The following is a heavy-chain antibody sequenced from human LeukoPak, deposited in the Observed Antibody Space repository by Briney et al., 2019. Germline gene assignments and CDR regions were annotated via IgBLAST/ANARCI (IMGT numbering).Heavy chain of an antibody. Sequence: GRSLRLSCAASGFTFSSYAMHWVRQAPGKGLEWVAVISNDGSNKEYIDPVKGRFTISRDNSKNTLYLQMNSLRAEDTAVYYCPRDAGRGPSHRMTYYYYYDMDVWGQGTTVSVTS. CDR2: ISNDGSNK. J-gene: IGHJ6*02. CDR1: GFTFSSYA. CDR3: PRDAGRGPSHRMTYYYYYDMDV. V-gene: IGHV3-30*04. D-gene: IGHD2/OR15-2a*01.